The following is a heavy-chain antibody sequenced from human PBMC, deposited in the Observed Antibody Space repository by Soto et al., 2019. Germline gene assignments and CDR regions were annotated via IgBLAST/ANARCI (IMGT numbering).Heavy chain of an antibody. J-gene: IGHJ6*02. D-gene: IGHD1-26*01. CDR1: GYTFSRSG. V-gene: IGHV1-18*01. Sequence: VQLVQSGAEVRKPGASVKVSCKTSGYTFSRSGISWVRQAPGQGLEWMGWISTYNGDANYAQKHQGRVTMTTDTSTSTAFMELGSLTSDDAAVYYCARSGSVPYYYYGLDVWGQGTTVTVS. CDR3: ARSGSVPYYYYGLDV. CDR2: ISTYNGDA.